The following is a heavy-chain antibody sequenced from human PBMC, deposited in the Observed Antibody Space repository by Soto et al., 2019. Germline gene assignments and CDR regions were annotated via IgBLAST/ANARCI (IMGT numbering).Heavy chain of an antibody. D-gene: IGHD2-15*01. J-gene: IGHJ5*02. CDR3: AIGEVVASNWFAP. CDR1: GGSIIDSGSFY. V-gene: IGHV4-31*03. CDR2: IYYSGST. Sequence: QVQMQESGPGLVKPSQTLYLTCSVSGGSIIDSGSFYWNWIRQHPGKGLEWIGFIYYSGSTYYNRSLKSRATIPLDTSKNQSSLKLTSVTAADTAINYCAIGEVVASNWFAPWGQGTLVTVSS.